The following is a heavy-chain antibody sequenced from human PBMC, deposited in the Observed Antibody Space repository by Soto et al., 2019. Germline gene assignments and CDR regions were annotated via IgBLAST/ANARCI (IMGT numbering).Heavy chain of an antibody. V-gene: IGHV4-39*01. CDR3: ARRFEYGMDV. CDR1: GCSISSSSYY. J-gene: IGHJ6*02. Sequence: PSETLSLTCPVSGCSISSSSYYWGWIRQPPGKGLEWIGSIYYSGSTYYNPSLKSRVTISVDTSKNQFSLKLSSVTAADTAVYYCARRFEYGMDVWGQGTTVTVSS. CDR2: IYYSGST.